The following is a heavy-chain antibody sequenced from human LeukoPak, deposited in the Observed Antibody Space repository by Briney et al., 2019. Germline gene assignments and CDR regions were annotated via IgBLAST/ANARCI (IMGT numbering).Heavy chain of an antibody. CDR1: GYTFTTYG. V-gene: IGHV1-18*01. CDR3: ALIPYCTTATCYYFDY. J-gene: IGHJ4*02. D-gene: IGHD2-2*01. Sequence: ASVKVSCKASGYTFTTYGISWVRQAPGLGLEWMGWISTYNGDTNYAQKLQGRVTMTADTSTSTTYMELRSLRSDDTAVYYCALIPYCTTATCYYFDYWGQGTLVTVSS. CDR2: ISTYNGDT.